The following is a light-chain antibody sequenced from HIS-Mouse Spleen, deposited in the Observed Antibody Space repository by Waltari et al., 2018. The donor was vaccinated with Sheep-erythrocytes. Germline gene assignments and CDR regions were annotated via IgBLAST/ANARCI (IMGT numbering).Light chain of an antibody. CDR3: QQRSNWLT. Sequence: IVFTQSPATLSLSPGERATLSCMASQSVSSYLAWYQQKPGQAPRLLIYDASNRATGIPARFSGSGSGTDFTLTISSLEPEDFAVYYCQQRSNWLTFGGGTKVEIK. V-gene: IGKV3-11*01. J-gene: IGKJ4*01. CDR1: QSVSSY. CDR2: DAS.